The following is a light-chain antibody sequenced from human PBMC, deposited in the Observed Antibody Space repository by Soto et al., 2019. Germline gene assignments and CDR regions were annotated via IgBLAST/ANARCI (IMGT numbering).Light chain of an antibody. CDR2: DTS. V-gene: IGKV1-33*01. J-gene: IGKJ4*01. CDR3: QHYNNLPPLT. CDR1: QDISNS. Sequence: DIQMTQSPSSLSASVGDRVTITCQASQDISNSLNWYQQKPGKAPNLLIYDTSNLETGVPSRFSGSGSGTYFSFTINSLQPEEIATYYCQHYNNLPPLTFGGGTKVEIK.